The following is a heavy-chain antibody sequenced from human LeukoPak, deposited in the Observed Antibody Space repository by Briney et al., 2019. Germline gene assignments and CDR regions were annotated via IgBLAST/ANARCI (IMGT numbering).Heavy chain of an antibody. J-gene: IGHJ5*02. Sequence: PSETLSLTCAVSGYSISSGYYWGWIRQPPGKGLEWIGSIYHSGSTYYNPSLKSRVTISVDTSKNQFSLKLSSVTAADTAVYYCARGTSCYFCGWFDPWGQGTLVTVSS. D-gene: IGHD2-2*01. CDR3: ARGTSCYFCGWFDP. V-gene: IGHV4-38-2*01. CDR2: IYHSGST. CDR1: GYSISSGYY.